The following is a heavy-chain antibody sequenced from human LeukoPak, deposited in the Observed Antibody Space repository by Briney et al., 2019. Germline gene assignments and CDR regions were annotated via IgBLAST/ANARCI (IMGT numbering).Heavy chain of an antibody. CDR2: ILANGKT. V-gene: IGHV4-59*11. J-gene: IGHJ5*02. CDR3: ARGHGWYAP. CDR1: GGSISGRS. Sequence: SETLSLTCTVSGGSISGRSWSWIRQPPGKGLEWIGYILANGKTNYNPSLQSRITISVDTSKNQFSLRLSSVTAADTAVYFCARGHGWYAPWGQGPLVTVSS.